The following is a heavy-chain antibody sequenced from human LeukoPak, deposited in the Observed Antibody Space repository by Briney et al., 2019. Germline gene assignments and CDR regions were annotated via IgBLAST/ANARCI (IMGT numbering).Heavy chain of an antibody. CDR1: GGSITSYY. CDR2: IYYSGST. Sequence: SETLSLTCTVSGGSITSYYWSWFRQPPGKGLDWIGYIYYSGSTNYNPSLESRVTISVDTSKNQFSLKLSSVTAADTAVYYCASQPRYSSSWYGYWGQGTLVTVSS. V-gene: IGHV4-59*01. J-gene: IGHJ4*02. CDR3: ASQPRYSSSWYGY. D-gene: IGHD6-13*01.